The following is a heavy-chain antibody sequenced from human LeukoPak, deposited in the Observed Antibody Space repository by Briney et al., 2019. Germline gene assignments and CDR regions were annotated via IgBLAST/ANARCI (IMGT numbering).Heavy chain of an antibody. J-gene: IGHJ3*02. D-gene: IGHD1-26*01. V-gene: IGHV4-59*01. CDR2: ISHSGST. Sequence: PSETLSLTCSVSGGSITSYYWNWIRQPPGKGLEWIGYISHSGSTNYNPSLKSRVTISVDTSKNQFSLDLISVTAADTAVYYCARGGSWGPYDAFDIWGQGTMVTVSS. CDR3: ARGGSWGPYDAFDI. CDR1: GGSITSYY.